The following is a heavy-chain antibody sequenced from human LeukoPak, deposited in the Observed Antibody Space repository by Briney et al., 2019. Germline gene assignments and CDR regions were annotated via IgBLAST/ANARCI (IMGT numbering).Heavy chain of an antibody. CDR2: IYPGDSDT. CDR3: ARFSIPSQQWLYYFDY. J-gene: IGHJ4*02. CDR1: GYSFTSYW. V-gene: IGHV5-51*01. Sequence: GESLKISCKGSGYSFTSYWIGWVRQMPGKGLEWMGIIYPGDSDTRYSPSFQGQVTISADKSISTAYLQWSSLKASNTAMYYCARFSIPSQQWLYYFDYWGQGTLVTVSS. D-gene: IGHD6-19*01.